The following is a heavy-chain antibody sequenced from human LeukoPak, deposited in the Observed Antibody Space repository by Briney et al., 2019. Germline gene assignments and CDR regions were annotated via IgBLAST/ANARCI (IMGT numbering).Heavy chain of an antibody. Sequence: GGSLRLSCAASGFTFSSYSMNWVRHAPGKGLEWVSSISSSSSYIYYADSVKGRFTIYRDNAKNSLYLQMNSLRAEGTAVYYCASVKGGYYYDSSGYHYVYWGQGTLVTVSS. J-gene: IGHJ4*02. V-gene: IGHV3-21*01. CDR3: ASVKGGYYYDSSGYHYVY. D-gene: IGHD3-22*01. CDR2: ISSSSSYI. CDR1: GFTFSSYS.